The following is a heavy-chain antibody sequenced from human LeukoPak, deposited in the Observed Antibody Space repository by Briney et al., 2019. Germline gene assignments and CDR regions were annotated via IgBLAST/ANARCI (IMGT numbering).Heavy chain of an antibody. Sequence: GGSLRLSCAASGFTFSDYAMSWVRQAPGKGLEWVSAMSSSGGSTYYADPVKGRFTISRDNSKNTLYLQMNSLRAEDTAIYYCAPRQEGSCSWYRINWGQGTLVTVSS. J-gene: IGHJ4*02. V-gene: IGHV3-23*01. CDR3: APRQEGSCSWYRIN. CDR1: GFTFSDYA. CDR2: MSSSGGST. D-gene: IGHD6-13*01.